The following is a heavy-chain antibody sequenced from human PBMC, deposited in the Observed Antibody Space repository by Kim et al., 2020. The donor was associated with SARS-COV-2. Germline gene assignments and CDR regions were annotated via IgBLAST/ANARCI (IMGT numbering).Heavy chain of an antibody. V-gene: IGHV4-31*02. J-gene: IGHJ4*02. Sequence: YYKPSRKSRVTISVDTSKNQFSLKLSSVTAADTAVYYCARDSGAVGHDYWGQGTRVTVSS. CDR3: ARDSGAVGHDY. D-gene: IGHD3-10*01.